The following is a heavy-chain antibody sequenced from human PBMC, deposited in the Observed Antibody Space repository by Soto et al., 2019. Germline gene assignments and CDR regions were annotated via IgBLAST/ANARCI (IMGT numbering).Heavy chain of an antibody. V-gene: IGHV4-30-2*01. CDR2: IYHSGST. D-gene: IGHD3-22*01. CDR3: ARGGYYYDSSGSCLDI. J-gene: IGHJ3*02. CDR1: GGSISSGGYS. Sequence: SETLSLTCAVSGGSISSGGYSWSWIRQPPGKGLEWIGYIYHSGSTYYNPSLKSRVTISVDRSKNQFSLKLSSVTAADTAVYYCARGGYYYDSSGSCLDIWGQGTMVTVSS.